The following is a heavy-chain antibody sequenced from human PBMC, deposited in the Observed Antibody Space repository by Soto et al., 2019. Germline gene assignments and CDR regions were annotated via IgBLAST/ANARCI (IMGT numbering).Heavy chain of an antibody. CDR3: ARGELLMWFDH. Sequence: XSVKFSCKASVYTLTSYGISWVRQDPGQGLEWMGWISAYNGNTNYAQKLQGRVTMTTDTSTSTAYMELRSLRSDDTAVYYCARGELLMWFDHSGQGYLATVSS. CDR2: ISAYNGNT. D-gene: IGHD1-26*01. V-gene: IGHV1-18*04. J-gene: IGHJ5*02. CDR1: VYTLTSYG.